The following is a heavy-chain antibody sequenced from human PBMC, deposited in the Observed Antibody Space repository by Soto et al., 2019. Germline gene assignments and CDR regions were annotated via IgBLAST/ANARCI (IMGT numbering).Heavy chain of an antibody. CDR2: ICGSSSVK. CDR1: GYTFSSYS. D-gene: IGHD3-10*01. CDR3: ARDYNGSSMDY. J-gene: IGHJ4*02. Sequence: PGGSLCLSCVVSGYTFSSYSVNWIRQAPGKGLEWLSLICGSSSVKHYAASVKGRFTISIDNTRNSVYLQMNNLRDDDTAVYFCARDYNGSSMDYWGQGTRVTVSS. V-gene: IGHV3-48*02.